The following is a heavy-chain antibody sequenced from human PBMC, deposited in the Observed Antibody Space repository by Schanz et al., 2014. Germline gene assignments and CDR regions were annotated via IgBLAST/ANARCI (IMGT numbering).Heavy chain of an antibody. J-gene: IGHJ4*02. V-gene: IGHV1-2*04. Sequence: QVQLVQSGAEVKKPGSSVKVSCKASGGTFSSDTFSWVRQAPGQGLEWMGRISPNSGDTHSAQKFQGWVTMTRDTSISTAYMELSRLKSDDTAVYYCARDLISSGWYGWGQGTLVTVSS. CDR2: ISPNSGDT. D-gene: IGHD6-19*01. CDR1: GGTFSSDT. CDR3: ARDLISSGWYG.